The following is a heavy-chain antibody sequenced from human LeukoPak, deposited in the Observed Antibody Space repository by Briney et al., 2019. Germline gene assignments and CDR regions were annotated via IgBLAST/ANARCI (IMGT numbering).Heavy chain of an antibody. J-gene: IGHJ4*02. V-gene: IGHV4-30-2*01. CDR3: ARITVTTDPDY. CDR2: IYHSGST. CDR1: GGSISSGGYS. D-gene: IGHD4-17*01. Sequence: PSETLSLTCAVSGGSISSGGYSWSWIRQPPGKGLEWIGYIYHSGSTYCNPSLKSRVTISVDRSKNQFSLKLSSVTAADTAVYYCARITVTTDPDYWGQGTLVTVSS.